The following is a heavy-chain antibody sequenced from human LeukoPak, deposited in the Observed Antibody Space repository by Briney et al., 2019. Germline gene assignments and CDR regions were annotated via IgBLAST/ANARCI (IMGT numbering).Heavy chain of an antibody. CDR1: GFTFSSYS. D-gene: IGHD3-10*01. CDR2: ISSSSSTI. CDR3: ARVATMVRGVTNY. V-gene: IGHV3-48*04. Sequence: PGGSLRLSCAASGFTFSSYSMNWVRQAPGKGLEWVSYISSSSSTIYYADSVKGRFTISRYNAKNSLYLQMNSLRAEDTAVYYCARVATMVRGVTNYWGQGTLVTVSS. J-gene: IGHJ4*02.